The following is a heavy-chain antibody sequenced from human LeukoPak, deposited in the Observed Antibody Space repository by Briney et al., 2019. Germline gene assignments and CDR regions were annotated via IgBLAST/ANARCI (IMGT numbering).Heavy chain of an antibody. D-gene: IGHD4-11*01. CDR3: ARVVEGYSNYPPCYYYGMDV. Sequence: GGSLRLSCAASGFTFSSYEMNWVRQAPGKGLEWVSYISSSGSTIYYADSVKGRFTISRDNAKNSLYLQMNSLRAEDTAVYYCARVVEGYSNYPPCYYYGMDVWGQGTTVTVSS. CDR1: GFTFSSYE. J-gene: IGHJ6*02. V-gene: IGHV3-48*03. CDR2: ISSSGSTI.